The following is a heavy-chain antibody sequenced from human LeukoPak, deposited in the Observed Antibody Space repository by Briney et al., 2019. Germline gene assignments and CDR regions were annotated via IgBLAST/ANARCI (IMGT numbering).Heavy chain of an antibody. V-gene: IGHV4-4*02. D-gene: IGHD5-18*01. J-gene: IGHJ4*02. CDR3: ARGDNYGLGY. CDR2: VYHSGST. CDR1: GGSITSDNW. Sequence: KPSETLSLTCAVSGGSITSDNWYNWVRQPPGKGLEWIGEVYHSGSTNYNPSLKSRVTISVDKSKNQFSLNVSSVTAADTAVYYCARGDNYGLGYWGQGTLVTVSS.